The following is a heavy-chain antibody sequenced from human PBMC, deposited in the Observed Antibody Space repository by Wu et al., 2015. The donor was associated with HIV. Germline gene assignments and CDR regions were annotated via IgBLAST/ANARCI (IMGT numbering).Heavy chain of an antibody. Sequence: QVQLVQSGAEVKKPGSSVKVSCKASGGTFSSSAISWVRQAPGQGLEWMGGIIPIFGTANYAQKFQGRVTITADESTSTAYMELSSLRSEDTAVYYCARGGCSSTSCPGXNWFDPWGQGTLVTVSS. D-gene: IGHD2-2*01. V-gene: IGHV1-69*12. CDR1: GGTFSSSA. CDR2: IIPIFGTA. CDR3: ARGGCSSTSCPGXNWFDP. J-gene: IGHJ5*02.